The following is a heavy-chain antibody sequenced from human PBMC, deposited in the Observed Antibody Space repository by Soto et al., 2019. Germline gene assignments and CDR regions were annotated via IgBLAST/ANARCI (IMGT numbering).Heavy chain of an antibody. Sequence: SETLSLTCAVFAESFSGYSWSWVRQPPGKGLEWIGEIDHSGNTKYNPSLKSRVTISVDTSKNQFSLKLRPVTAADTAVYYCARSPTHFNSVWGNSTYWGQGTLVTVS. V-gene: IGHV4-34*01. CDR1: AESFSGYS. CDR2: IDHSGNT. CDR3: ARSPTHFNSVWGNSTY. D-gene: IGHD3-16*01. J-gene: IGHJ4*02.